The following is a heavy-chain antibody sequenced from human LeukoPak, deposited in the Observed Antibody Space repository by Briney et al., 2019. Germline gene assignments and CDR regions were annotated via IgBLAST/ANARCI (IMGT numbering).Heavy chain of an antibody. CDR1: GYTFTNYG. D-gene: IGHD2-15*01. V-gene: IGHV1-18*01. CDR2: ISGYNGNT. J-gene: IGHJ5*02. CDR3: ARDLSWSECLRSGGTCEALNWLDP. Sequence: GASVKVSCKASGYTFTNYGFTWVRQAPGQGPEWMGWISGYNGNTIYSHKLQGRVTLTTDTSTSTAYMELRSLRSDDTAVYYCARDLSWSECLRSGGTCEALNWLDPWGQGTLVTVSS.